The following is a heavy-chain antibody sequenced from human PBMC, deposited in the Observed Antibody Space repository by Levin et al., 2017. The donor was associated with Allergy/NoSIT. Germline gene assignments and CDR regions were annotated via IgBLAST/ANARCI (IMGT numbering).Heavy chain of an antibody. D-gene: IGHD3-16*02. CDR2: IKQDGSEK. V-gene: IGHV3-7*02. Sequence: SCTASGFTFSSYWMNWVRQAPGKGLEWVANIKQDGSEKNYVDSVKGRFTISRDNAKNSLYLQMNSLGAEDTAVYYCAGGAGGISDCWGQGTLVSVSA. J-gene: IGHJ4*02. CDR3: AGGAGGISDC. CDR1: GFTFSSYW.